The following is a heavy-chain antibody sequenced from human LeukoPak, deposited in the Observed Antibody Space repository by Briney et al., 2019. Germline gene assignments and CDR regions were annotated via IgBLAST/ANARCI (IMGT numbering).Heavy chain of an antibody. V-gene: IGHV3-7*02. CDR3: ARSITAAYLDY. CDR1: GFTFSSYW. CDR2: IKNDGSDK. Sequence: PGGSLRLSCAASGFTFSSYWMTWVRQAPGKGLEWVDNIKNDGSDKFYVDSVKGRFTISRDNAKDSLYLEMNSLRAEDTAVYYCARSITAAYLDYWGQGTLVTVSS. D-gene: IGHD6-13*01. J-gene: IGHJ4*02.